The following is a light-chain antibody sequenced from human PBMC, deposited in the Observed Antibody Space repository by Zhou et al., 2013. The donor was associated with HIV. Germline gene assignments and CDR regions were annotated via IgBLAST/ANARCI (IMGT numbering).Light chain of an antibody. V-gene: IGKV1-39*01. CDR2: AAS. Sequence: DMQMTQSPSTLSASVGDRVTITCRASQTISSGVAWYQQKPGKAPNLLIYAASSLQSGVPSRFTGSGSGTDFTLTISSLQPEDFATYYCQQTYSTPRTFGQGTKLEIK. CDR3: QQTYSTPRT. J-gene: IGKJ2*01. CDR1: QTISSG.